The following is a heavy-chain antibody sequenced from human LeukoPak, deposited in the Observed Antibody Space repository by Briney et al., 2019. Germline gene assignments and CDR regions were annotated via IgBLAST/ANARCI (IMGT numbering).Heavy chain of an antibody. V-gene: IGHV3-74*01. CDR1: GFTFSSYW. J-gene: IGHJ6*03. CDR3: ARDWRGGSRNYFYSYMDV. CDR2: INSDGSST. D-gene: IGHD1-14*01. Sequence: GGSLRLSCAASGFTFSSYWMHWVRQAPGKGLVWVSRINSDGSSTSYADSVKGRFTISRDNAKNTLYVQMNSLRAGDTAVYYCARDWRGGSRNYFYSYMDVWGKGTTVTVSS.